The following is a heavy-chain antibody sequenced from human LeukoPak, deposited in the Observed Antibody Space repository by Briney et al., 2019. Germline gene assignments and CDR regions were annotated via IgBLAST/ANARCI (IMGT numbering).Heavy chain of an antibody. CDR3: AKGDDSSGYYYVGIDY. J-gene: IGHJ4*02. Sequence: GGSLRLSCAASGFTFSSYAMSWVRQAPGKGLDWVSAISGSGGSTYYADSVKGRFTISRDNSKNTLYLQMNSLRAEDTAVYYCAKGDDSSGYYYVGIDYWGQGTLVTVSS. V-gene: IGHV3-23*01. CDR2: ISGSGGST. D-gene: IGHD3-22*01. CDR1: GFTFSSYA.